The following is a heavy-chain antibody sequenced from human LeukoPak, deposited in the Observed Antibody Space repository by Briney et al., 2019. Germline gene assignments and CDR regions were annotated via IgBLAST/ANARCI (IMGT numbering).Heavy chain of an antibody. D-gene: IGHD2-8*01. CDR3: AKDRFVYGLQTPNDY. J-gene: IGHJ4*02. V-gene: IGHV3-30*02. Sequence: PGGSLRLSCAASGFTFSSYGMHWVRQAPGKGLEWVAFIRYDGSNKYYADSVKGRFTISRDNSKNTLYLQMNSLRAEDTAVYYCAKDRFVYGLQTPNDYWGQGTLVTVSS. CDR1: GFTFSSYG. CDR2: IRYDGSNK.